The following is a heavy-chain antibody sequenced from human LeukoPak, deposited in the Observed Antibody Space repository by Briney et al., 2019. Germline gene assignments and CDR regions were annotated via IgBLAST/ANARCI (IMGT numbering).Heavy chain of an antibody. CDR3: VRGKWDYFFDY. CDR1: GITFSTYA. V-gene: IGHV3-64D*06. Sequence: GGSLRLSCSASGITFSTYAMHWVRQAPGKGLEYVSAISRNGGSTYYADSVKGRFTISRDNSNNTLHLQVSSLRVEDTAVYYCVRGKWDYFFDYWGQGTLVTVSS. D-gene: IGHD1-26*01. J-gene: IGHJ4*02. CDR2: ISRNGGST.